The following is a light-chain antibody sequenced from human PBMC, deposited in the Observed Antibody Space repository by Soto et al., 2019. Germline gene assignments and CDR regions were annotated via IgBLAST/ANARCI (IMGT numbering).Light chain of an antibody. Sequence: DIQMTQSPSSLSASVGDSVTITCRASQDINNFLAWFQQKPGKAPTSLIFAASSLHSGVPSRFSGSGSGRDFTLTISSLQAEDFGTYYCQHYDGYPQTFGQGTRLEIK. CDR2: AAS. CDR3: QHYDGYPQT. CDR1: QDINNF. V-gene: IGKV1-16*01. J-gene: IGKJ5*01.